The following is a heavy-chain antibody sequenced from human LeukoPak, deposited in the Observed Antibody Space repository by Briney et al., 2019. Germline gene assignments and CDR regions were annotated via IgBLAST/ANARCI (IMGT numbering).Heavy chain of an antibody. V-gene: IGHV3-21*01. CDR3: ASRATVTTGY. CDR2: ISSSSSYI. Sequence: GGSLRLSCAASGFTFSSYNMNWVRQAPGKGLEWVSSISSSSSYIYYADSVKGRFTISRDNAKNSLYLQMNSLRAEDTAVYYCASRATVTTGYWGQGTLVTVSS. J-gene: IGHJ4*02. D-gene: IGHD4-11*01. CDR1: GFTFSSYN.